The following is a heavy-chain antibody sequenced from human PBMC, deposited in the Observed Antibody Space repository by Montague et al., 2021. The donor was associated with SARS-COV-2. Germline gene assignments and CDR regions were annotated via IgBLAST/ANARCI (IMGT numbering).Heavy chain of an antibody. J-gene: IGHJ4*02. D-gene: IGHD5-12*01. V-gene: IGHV4-59*01. Sequence: SETLSLTCAVSGGSINNYYWGWIRHPPGKALEYIPYTSEIGSTHRTPALKSRVTISVDPSRNQFYLDVNSVTAADTAVYYCARLQGGRRLMDYWGQGTLVTVPS. CDR3: ARLQGGRRLMDY. CDR2: TSEIGST. CDR1: GGSINNYY.